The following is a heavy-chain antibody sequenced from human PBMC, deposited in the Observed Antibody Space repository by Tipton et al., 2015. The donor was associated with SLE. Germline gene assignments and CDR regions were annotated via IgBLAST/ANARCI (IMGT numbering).Heavy chain of an antibody. Sequence: QSGPEVKKPGASVRVSCKASGYTFTSYDINWLRQATGQGLEWLGWMNPNNGNTVYTRKFQGRVTMTRNTSISTAYMELSSLTSEDTAVYYCARSGDVFWGGYHLPWFDPWGQGTLVTVSS. CDR1: GYTFTSYD. J-gene: IGHJ5*02. V-gene: IGHV1-8*01. CDR2: MNPNNGNT. D-gene: IGHD3-3*01. CDR3: ARSGDVFWGGYHLPWFDP.